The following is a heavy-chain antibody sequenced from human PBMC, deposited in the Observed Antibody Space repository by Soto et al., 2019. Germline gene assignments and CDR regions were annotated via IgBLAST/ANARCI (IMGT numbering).Heavy chain of an antibody. CDR1: GYSFTSHW. J-gene: IGHJ5*01. D-gene: IGHD6-19*01. V-gene: IGHV5-51*01. CDR2: IWPGDSDT. Sequence: PRGSLKISCKGSGYSFTSHWIGWVRQMPGKGLEYMGIIWPGDSDTRYSPSFQGQVTISADKSTSTAYLQWSSLKASDTAMYYCARSFDSSGWFDYWGQGTLVTVSS. CDR3: ARSFDSSGWFDY.